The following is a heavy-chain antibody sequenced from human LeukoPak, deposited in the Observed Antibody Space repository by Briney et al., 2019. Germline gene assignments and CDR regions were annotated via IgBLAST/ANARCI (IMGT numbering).Heavy chain of an antibody. V-gene: IGHV5-51*01. CDR3: TRGAPVFYYFGP. D-gene: IGHD3-22*01. CDR1: GYSFTNYW. CDR2: IYPSDSDT. Sequence: GESLKISCKGSGYSFTNYWIGWVRQTPGKGLEWMGIIYPSDSDTRYSPSFQGQVTISADTSINTAYLQWTSLKASDTAIYYCTRGAPVFYYFGPSGQGTLVTVSS. J-gene: IGHJ5*02.